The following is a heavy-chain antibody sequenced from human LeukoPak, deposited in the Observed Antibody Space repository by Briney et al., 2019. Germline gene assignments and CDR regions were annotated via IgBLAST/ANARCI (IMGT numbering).Heavy chain of an antibody. V-gene: IGHV3-21*01. CDR2: ISSSSSYI. CDR3: ARDATTGGAN. Sequence: PGGSLRLSCAASGFTFSSYSMNWVRQAPGKGLEWVSSISSSSSYIYYADSVKGRSTISRDNAKNSLYLQMNSLRAEDTAVYYCARDATTGGANWGQGTLVTVSS. D-gene: IGHD1-14*01. J-gene: IGHJ4*02. CDR1: GFTFSSYS.